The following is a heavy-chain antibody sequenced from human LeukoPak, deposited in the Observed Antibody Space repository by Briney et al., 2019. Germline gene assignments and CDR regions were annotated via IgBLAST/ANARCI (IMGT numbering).Heavy chain of an antibody. CDR1: GYTFTGYY. CDR2: INPNSGGT. D-gene: IGHD1-20*01. Sequence: ASVKVSCKASGYTFTGYYMHWVRQAPGQGLEWMGWINPNSGGTNYAQKFQGRVTMTRDTSISTAYMELSRLRSDDTAVYYCARDLYNWGSLDYWXXXTLVTVSS. J-gene: IGHJ4*01. CDR3: ARDLYNWGSLDY. V-gene: IGHV1-2*02.